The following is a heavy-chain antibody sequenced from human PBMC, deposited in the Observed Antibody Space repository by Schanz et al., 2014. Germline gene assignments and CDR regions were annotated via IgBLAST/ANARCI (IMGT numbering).Heavy chain of an antibody. V-gene: IGHV1-18*01. D-gene: IGHD6-13*01. Sequence: VQLEQSWAEVKKPGASVKVSCKASGYTFTDYGLSWVRQAPGQGLEWMGWINVYNGDTKFAKTFQDRVTLTTDTSTSTAYMELRSLRSDDTAVYYCARNIIATARAYDIWGQGTMVTVSS. CDR2: INVYNGDT. CDR3: ARNIIATARAYDI. CDR1: GYTFTDYG. J-gene: IGHJ3*02.